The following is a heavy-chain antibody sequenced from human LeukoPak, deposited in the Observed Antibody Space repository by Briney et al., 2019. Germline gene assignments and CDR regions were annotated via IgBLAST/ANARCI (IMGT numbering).Heavy chain of an antibody. Sequence: SDTLSLTCTVSGGSLSGYYWSWIRQPPGKGLEWIGYIYSSGSTNYNTSLTSRVTISVATSKNQFSLKLSSVTGPDTTVYYCARQYGSSTAFDPWGQGTLVTVSS. J-gene: IGHJ5*02. CDR2: IYSSGST. D-gene: IGHD6-13*01. CDR3: ARQYGSSTAFDP. V-gene: IGHV4-59*08. CDR1: GGSLSGYY.